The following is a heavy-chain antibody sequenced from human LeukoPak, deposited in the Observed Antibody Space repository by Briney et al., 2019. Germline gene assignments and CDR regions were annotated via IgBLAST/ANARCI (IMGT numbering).Heavy chain of an antibody. CDR3: ARDYYYVSGSYYNNSMNWFDP. CDR1: GGTFSSYA. J-gene: IGHJ5*02. Sequence: GASVKVSCKASGGTFSSYATSWVRQAPGQGLEWMGGIIPIFGTANYAQKFQGRVTITADESTTTAYMELSSLRSDDTAVYYCARDYYYVSGSYYNNSMNWFDPWGQGTLVTVSS. CDR2: IIPIFGTA. V-gene: IGHV1-69*13. D-gene: IGHD3-10*01.